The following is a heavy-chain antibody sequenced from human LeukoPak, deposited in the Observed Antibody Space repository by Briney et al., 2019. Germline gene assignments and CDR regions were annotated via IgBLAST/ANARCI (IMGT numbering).Heavy chain of an antibody. CDR3: AREEWELSSNFDY. J-gene: IGHJ4*02. Sequence: PSETLSLACTVSGGSISSSSYYWGWLRQPRGKGLEWIGSIYYSGSTYYNPSLKSRITISVDTSKNQFSLKLSSVTAADTAVYYCAREEWELSSNFDYWGQGTLVTVSS. V-gene: IGHV4-39*02. CDR1: GGSISSSSYY. D-gene: IGHD1-26*01. CDR2: IYYSGST.